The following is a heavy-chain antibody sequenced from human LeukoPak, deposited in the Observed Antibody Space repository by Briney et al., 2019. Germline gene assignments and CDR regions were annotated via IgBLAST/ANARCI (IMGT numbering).Heavy chain of an antibody. CDR2: IYTSGST. CDR1: GGSISSGSYY. V-gene: IGHV4-61*02. J-gene: IGHJ4*02. CDR3: ASPGSRGAGDYFDY. D-gene: IGHD3-10*01. Sequence: SETLSLTCTVSGGSISSGSYYWSWIRQPAGKGLEWIGRIYTSGSTNYNPSLKSRVTISVDTSKNQFSLKLSSVTAADTAVYYRASPGSRGAGDYFDYWGQGTLVTVSS.